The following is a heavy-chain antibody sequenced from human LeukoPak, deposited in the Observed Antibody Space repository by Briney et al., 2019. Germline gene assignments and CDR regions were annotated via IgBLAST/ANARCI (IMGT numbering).Heavy chain of an antibody. J-gene: IGHJ4*02. CDR2: INKDGSEK. CDR3: AGGLGWVFDY. D-gene: IGHD4-23*01. CDR1: GFSITNYW. Sequence: GGSLRLSCAGSGFSITNYWMTWVRQAPGKGLEWVAIINKDGSEKYFVDSVKGRFSTSRDNAKNSVYLDMNSLRVEDTAVHFCAGGLGWVFDYWGQGILVSVSS. V-gene: IGHV3-7*04.